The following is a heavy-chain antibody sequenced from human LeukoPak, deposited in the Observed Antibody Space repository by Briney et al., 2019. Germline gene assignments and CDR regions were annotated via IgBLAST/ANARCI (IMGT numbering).Heavy chain of an antibody. CDR2: IYSGGST. J-gene: IGHJ3*02. D-gene: IGHD5-24*01. V-gene: IGHV3-66*02. CDR1: GFTVSSNY. CDR3: ARSSRDVDAFDI. Sequence: GGSLRLSCAASGFTVSSNYMDWDRQAPGKGLEWVSVIYSGGSTYYADSVKGRFTISRDNSKNTLYVQMNSLRAEDTAVYYCARSSRDVDAFDIWGQGTMVTVSS.